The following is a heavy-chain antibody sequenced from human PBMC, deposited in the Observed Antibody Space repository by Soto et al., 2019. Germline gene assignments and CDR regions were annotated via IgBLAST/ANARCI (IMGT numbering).Heavy chain of an antibody. V-gene: IGHV3-74*01. D-gene: IGHD4-17*01. J-gene: IGHJ6*02. CDR3: GRVPLDGNYANGMDV. Sequence: PVGSLRLSCAASGFTLSTYWMHWIRQVPGKGLEWVSRINSDASHTYYADSVKGRFTVSRDNAKNTLHLEMNSLRAEDTAVYYCGRVPLDGNYANGMDVWGQGTTVTVSS. CDR1: GFTLSTYW. CDR2: INSDASHT.